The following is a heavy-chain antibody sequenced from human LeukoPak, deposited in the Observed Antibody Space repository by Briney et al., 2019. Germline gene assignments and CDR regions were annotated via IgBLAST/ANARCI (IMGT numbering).Heavy chain of an antibody. CDR3: ARQDHREGSACDY. Sequence: ASVKVSCKASGYTFTSYGLSWVRQAPGQGLEWMGWISGYNGNTNYAQNFQGKVTMTTDTSTTTAYMELSSLRSDDTAVYYCARQDHREGSACDYWGQGNLVTVSS. CDR1: GYTFTSYG. V-gene: IGHV1-18*01. D-gene: IGHD1-14*01. J-gene: IGHJ4*02. CDR2: ISGYNGNT.